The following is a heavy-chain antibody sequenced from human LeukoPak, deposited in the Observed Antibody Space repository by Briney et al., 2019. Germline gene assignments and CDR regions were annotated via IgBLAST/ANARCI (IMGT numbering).Heavy chain of an antibody. CDR2: ISGSGGST. CDR3: ASFHYYGSGAYYLSY. V-gene: IGHV3-23*01. D-gene: IGHD3-10*01. Sequence: GGSLRLSCAASGFTFSSYAMNWVRQAPGKGLEWVSAISGSGGSTYYADSVKGRFTISRDNSKNTLYLQMNSLRAEDTAVYFCASFHYYGSGAYYLSYWGQGTLVTVSS. J-gene: IGHJ4*02. CDR1: GFTFSSYA.